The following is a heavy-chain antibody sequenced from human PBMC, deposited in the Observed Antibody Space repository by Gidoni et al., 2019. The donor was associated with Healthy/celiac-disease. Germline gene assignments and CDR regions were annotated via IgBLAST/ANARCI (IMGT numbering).Heavy chain of an antibody. CDR3: ARDRKKGSYYLDY. V-gene: IGHV3-33*01. CDR2: IWYDGSNK. J-gene: IGHJ4*02. CDR1: GFTFSSYG. D-gene: IGHD1-26*01. Sequence: QVQLVESGGGVVQPGRSLRLSCAASGFTFSSYGMHWVRQAPGKGLEWVAVIWYDGSNKYYADSVKGRFTISRDNSKNTLYLQMNSLRAEDTAVYYCARDRKKGSYYLDYWGQGTLVTVSS.